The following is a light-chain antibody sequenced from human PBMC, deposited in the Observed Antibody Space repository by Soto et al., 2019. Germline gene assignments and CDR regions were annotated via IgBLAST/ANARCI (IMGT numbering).Light chain of an antibody. CDR2: SNS. V-gene: IGLV1-44*01. J-gene: IGLJ1*01. CDR3: AAWDDSLSGYV. Sequence: QSVLTQSPSASATPGQRVTMSCSGGSSNIGRNVVNWYQQFSGTAPKLLMYSNSQRPPGIPERFSASKSGTSASLAISGLQSEDEADYYCAAWDDSLSGYVFGTGTKLTVL. CDR1: SSNIGRNV.